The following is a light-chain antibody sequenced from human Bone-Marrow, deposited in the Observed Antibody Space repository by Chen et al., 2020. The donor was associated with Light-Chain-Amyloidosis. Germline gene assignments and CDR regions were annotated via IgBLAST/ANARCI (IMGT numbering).Light chain of an antibody. CDR2: DDS. V-gene: IGLV3-21*02. CDR3: QVWARSSDRPV. J-gene: IGLJ3*02. CDR1: NIGSTS. Sequence: SYVLTQPSSVSVAPGQTATIACGGNNIGSTSVPWYQQTPGQAPLLVVYDDSDRPSGIPERLSGSNSGNTATLTISRGEAGDEADYYCQVWARSSDRPVFGGGTKLTVL.